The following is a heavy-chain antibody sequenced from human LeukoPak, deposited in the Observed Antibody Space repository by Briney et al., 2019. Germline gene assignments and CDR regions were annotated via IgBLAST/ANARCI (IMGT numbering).Heavy chain of an antibody. Sequence: ASVKVSCKPSGYTFTDYAINWVRQAPGQGLEYMGWVNTNTGNPTYAQGFTGRFVFSSDSSVSTAYLQITSLKAVDSAIYFCASCNDSSGYFAYWGQGTLVTVSS. CDR2: VNTNTGNP. V-gene: IGHV7-4-1*02. CDR3: ASCNDSSGYFAY. J-gene: IGHJ4*02. CDR1: GYTFTDYA. D-gene: IGHD3-22*01.